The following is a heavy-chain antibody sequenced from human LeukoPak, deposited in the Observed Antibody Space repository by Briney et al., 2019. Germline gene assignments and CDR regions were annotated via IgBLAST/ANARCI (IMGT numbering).Heavy chain of an antibody. J-gene: IGHJ5*02. D-gene: IGHD2-15*01. V-gene: IGHV4-39*01. CDR1: GGSISSSDYY. CDR2: IYYSGTT. Sequence: SETLSLTCTVSGGSISSSDYYWGWIRQPPGKGLEWVASIYYSGTTHYNPSHQSRVTMSVDTSKNQFSLKLRSVTAADTAVYYCARVNTQGVPSPWGQGILVTVSS. CDR3: ARVNTQGVPSP.